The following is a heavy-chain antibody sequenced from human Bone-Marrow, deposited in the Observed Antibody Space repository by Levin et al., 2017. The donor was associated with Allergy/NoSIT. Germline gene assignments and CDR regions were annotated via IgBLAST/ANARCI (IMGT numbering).Heavy chain of an antibody. Sequence: TASETLSLTCTVSGGSISSSSYYWGWIRQPPGKGLEWIGSIYYNGSTYYNPSLKSRVTISVDTSKNQFSLKLNSVTAADTAVYYCARQGACSSTSCYTNTEADYYYYYMDVWGQGTLVTVSS. D-gene: IGHD2-2*02. CDR3: ARQGACSSTSCYTNTEADYYYYYMDV. V-gene: IGHV4-39*01. CDR1: GGSISSSSYY. CDR2: IYYNGST. J-gene: IGHJ6*03.